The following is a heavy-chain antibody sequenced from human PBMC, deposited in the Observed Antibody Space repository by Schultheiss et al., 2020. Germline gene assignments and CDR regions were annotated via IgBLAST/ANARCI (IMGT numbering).Heavy chain of an antibody. CDR1: GGSFSGYY. D-gene: IGHD5-18*01. V-gene: IGHV3-23*01. CDR2: ISGSGGST. Sequence: ETLSLTCAVYGGSFSGYYWSWIRQPPGKGLEWVSAISGSGGSTYYADSVKGRFTISRENSKNTLYLQMNSLRAEDTALYYCAKDIRRLWSSSLLDYWGQGTLVTVSS. J-gene: IGHJ4*02. CDR3: AKDIRRLWSSSLLDY.